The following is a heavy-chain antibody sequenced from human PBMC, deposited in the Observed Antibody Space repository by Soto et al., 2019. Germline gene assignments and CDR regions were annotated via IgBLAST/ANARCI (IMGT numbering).Heavy chain of an antibody. CDR1: GYTFTGYY. CDR2: IKSFNGDT. CDR3: ARARTSIAAAGTSYFDY. V-gene: IGHV1-2*02. D-gene: IGHD6-13*01. Sequence: ASVKVSCKASGYTFTGYYMHWARQAPGQGLEWMGWIKSFNGDTNYAQKFQGRVTLTRDTSISTAYMELSRLRSDDTAVYYCARARTSIAAAGTSYFDYWGQGTLVTVSS. J-gene: IGHJ4*02.